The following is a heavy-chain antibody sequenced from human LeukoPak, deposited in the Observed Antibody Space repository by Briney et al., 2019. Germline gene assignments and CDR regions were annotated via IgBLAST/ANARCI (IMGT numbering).Heavy chain of an antibody. D-gene: IGHD6-13*01. CDR1: GFTFSDYA. CDR2: TSTNGGNT. CDR3: ARAVGNTWSFDY. V-gene: IGHV3-64*01. J-gene: IGHJ4*02. Sequence: GGSLRLSCAASGFTFSDYAMHWVRQAPGKGLEYVSATSTNGGNTYYANSVKGRFTISRDNSKNMLYLQMGSLRADDMAVYYCARAVGNTWSFDYWGQGTLVTVSS.